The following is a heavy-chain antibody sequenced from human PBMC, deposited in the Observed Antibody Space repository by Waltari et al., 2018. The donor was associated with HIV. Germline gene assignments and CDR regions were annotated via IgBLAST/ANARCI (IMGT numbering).Heavy chain of an antibody. CDR3: TSGGVGSTEDFYYGMDV. J-gene: IGHJ6*02. D-gene: IGHD3-16*01. Sequence: QLHLQQSGPGLVNPSETLSLSCTVSGGSISRRNYYWGWIRQPPGMGLEWIGSIYYSGSNYYNPSLQSRVTVSVDTSRNQFSLKLYSVTAADTAVYYCTSGGVGSTEDFYYGMDVWGQGTTVTVSS. V-gene: IGHV4-39*01. CDR2: IYYSGSN. CDR1: GGSISRRNYY.